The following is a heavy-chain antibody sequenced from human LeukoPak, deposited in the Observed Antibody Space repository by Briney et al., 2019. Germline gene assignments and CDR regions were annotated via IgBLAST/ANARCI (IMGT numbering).Heavy chain of an antibody. CDR1: GFTFNNVW. CDR2: IKRKSDGGTS. D-gene: IGHD2-8*02. CDR3: VTGSRSDWWGAYDI. Sequence: SPGGSLRLSCAASGFTFNNVWMSWVRQAPGKGLEWVGRIKRKSDGGTSDYPAPVKGRFTISRDDSKNTLYLQMDSLRTEDTAVYYCVTGSRSDWWGAYDIWGQGTMVTVSS. V-gene: IGHV3-15*01. J-gene: IGHJ3*02.